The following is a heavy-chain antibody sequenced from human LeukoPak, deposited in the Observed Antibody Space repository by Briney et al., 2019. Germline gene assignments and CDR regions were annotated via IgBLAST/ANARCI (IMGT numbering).Heavy chain of an antibody. CDR1: GFTFSSYW. Sequence: GGSLRLSCAASGFTFSSYWMSWVRQAPGKGLEWVANIKQDGSEKYYVDSVKGRFTISRDNAKNTLYLQMNSLRAEDTAMYYCTRDNLEWGSVFDYWGQGALVTVSS. D-gene: IGHD3-16*01. J-gene: IGHJ4*02. CDR3: TRDNLEWGSVFDY. V-gene: IGHV3-7*01. CDR2: IKQDGSEK.